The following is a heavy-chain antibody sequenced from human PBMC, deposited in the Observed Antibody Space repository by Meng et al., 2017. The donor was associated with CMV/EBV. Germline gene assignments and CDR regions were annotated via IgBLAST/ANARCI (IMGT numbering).Heavy chain of an antibody. CDR3: ARAPGYSSSWRTYYYYYGMDV. CDR1: GGSISSYY. CDR2: IYYSGST. Sequence: GSLRLSCTVSGGSISSYYWSWIRQPPGKGLEWIGYIYYSGSTNYNPSLKSRVTISVDTSKNQFSLKLSPVTAADTAVYYCARAPGYSSSWRTYYYYYGMDVWGQGTTVTVSS. V-gene: IGHV4-59*01. J-gene: IGHJ6*02. D-gene: IGHD6-13*01.